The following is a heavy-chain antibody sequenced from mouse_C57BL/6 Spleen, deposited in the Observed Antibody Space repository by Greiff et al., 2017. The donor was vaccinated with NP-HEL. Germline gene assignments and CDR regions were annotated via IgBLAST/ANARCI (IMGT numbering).Heavy chain of an antibody. Sequence: QVQLQQPGAELVKPGASVKLSCKASGYTFTSYWMHWVKQRPGQGLEWIGMIHPNSGSTNYNEKFKSKATLTVDKSSSTAYMQLSSLTSEDSAVYYCARTGASDGYFDVWGTGTTVTVSS. CDR3: ARTGASDGYFDV. CDR1: GYTFTSYW. V-gene: IGHV1-64*01. J-gene: IGHJ1*03. CDR2: IHPNSGST.